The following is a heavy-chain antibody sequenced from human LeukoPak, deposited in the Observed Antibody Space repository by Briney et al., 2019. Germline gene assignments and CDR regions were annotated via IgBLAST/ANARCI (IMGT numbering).Heavy chain of an antibody. V-gene: IGHV4-38-2*02. D-gene: IGHD3-10*01. CDR1: GYSISSGYY. CDR2: IYHSGST. Sequence: SETLSLTCTVSGYSISSGYYWGWLRQPPGKGLEWIGSIYHSGSTYYNPSLKSRVTISVDTSKNQFSLKLSSVTAADTAVYYCARFGITMVRGEIDYWGQGTLVTVSS. J-gene: IGHJ4*02. CDR3: ARFGITMVRGEIDY.